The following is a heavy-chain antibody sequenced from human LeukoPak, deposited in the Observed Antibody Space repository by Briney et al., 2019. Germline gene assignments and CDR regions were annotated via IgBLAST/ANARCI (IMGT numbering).Heavy chain of an antibody. V-gene: IGHV4-39*01. Sequence: PSETLSLTCTVSGGSISSSSYYWGWIRQPPGKGLAWIGSIYYSGSTYYNPSLKSRVTISVDTSKNQFSLKLSSVAAADTAVYYCARLASTADSSGWLYVNPKRLYFDFWGQGTLVTVSS. CDR2: IYYSGST. J-gene: IGHJ4*02. CDR3: ARLASTADSSGWLYVNPKRLYFDF. CDR1: GGSISSSSYY. D-gene: IGHD6-19*01.